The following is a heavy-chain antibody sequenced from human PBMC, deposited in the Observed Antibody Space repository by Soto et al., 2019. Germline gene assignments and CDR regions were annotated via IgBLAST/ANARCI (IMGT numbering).Heavy chain of an antibody. CDR1: GFTFSNAW. D-gene: IGHD3-10*01. J-gene: IGHJ4*02. Sequence: WGSLRLSCAASGFTFSNAWMSWVRQAPGKGLEWVGRIKSKTDGGTTDYAAPVKGRLTISRDDSKNTLYLQMNSLKTEDTAVYYCTTELLWFGELFGWGQGTLVTVSS. CDR3: TTELLWFGELFG. CDR2: IKSKTDGGTT. V-gene: IGHV3-15*01.